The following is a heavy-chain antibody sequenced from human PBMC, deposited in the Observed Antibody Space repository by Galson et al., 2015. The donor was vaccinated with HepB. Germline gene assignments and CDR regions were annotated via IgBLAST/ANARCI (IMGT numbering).Heavy chain of an antibody. CDR1: GFNFCRFW. D-gene: IGHD2/OR15-2a*01. V-gene: IGHV3-7*01. J-gene: IGHJ6*02. CDR3: ARAEVFLRRGYPYYYGLDV. CDR2: INQDGSET. Sequence: SLRLSCAVSGFNFCRFWMSWVRQAPGKGLDWVAYINQDGSETYFEDSLRGRFTISRDNSKNSRGRHMHRPRVEDTAVYYCARAEVFLRRGYPYYYGLDVWGHGTTVTVSS.